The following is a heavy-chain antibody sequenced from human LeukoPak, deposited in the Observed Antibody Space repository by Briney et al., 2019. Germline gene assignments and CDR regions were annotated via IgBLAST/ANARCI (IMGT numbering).Heavy chain of an antibody. CDR2: IYHSGST. Sequence: PSETLSLTCTVSGGSISSGGYYWSWIRQPPGKGLEWIGYIYHSGSTYYNPSLKSRVTISVDRSKNQFSLKLSSVTAADTAVYYCARESNDYYMDVWGKGTTVTVSS. CDR1: GGSISSGGYY. D-gene: IGHD1-1*01. J-gene: IGHJ6*03. V-gene: IGHV4-30-2*01. CDR3: ARESNDYYMDV.